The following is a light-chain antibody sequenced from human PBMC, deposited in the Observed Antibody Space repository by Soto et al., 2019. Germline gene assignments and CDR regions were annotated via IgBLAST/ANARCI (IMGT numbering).Light chain of an antibody. J-gene: IGLJ1*01. CDR3: SSYTSSSTLEV. CDR2: EVT. V-gene: IGLV2-14*02. Sequence: QSALTQPASVSGSPGQSITISCTGSSSDVGSYKLVSWYQQHPDKAPKLMIYEVTERPSGVSDRFSGSKSGNTASLTISGLQAEDEADYYCSSYTSSSTLEVFGTGTKLTVL. CDR1: SSDVGSYKL.